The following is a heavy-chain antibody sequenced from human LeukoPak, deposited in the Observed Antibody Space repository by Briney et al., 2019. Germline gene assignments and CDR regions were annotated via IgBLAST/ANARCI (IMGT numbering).Heavy chain of an antibody. V-gene: IGHV3-43D*03. CDR1: GVTFDVYA. CDR3: AKQYSSSSWEYYFDY. Sequence: GGSLRLSCAASGVTFDVYARHWVRHAPGKGLEWVSLSSWDGGSTSYADSVKGRFTTSRDNSKNSLYLQMYSLRAEDTALYYCAKQYSSSSWEYYFDYWGQGTLVTVSS. D-gene: IGHD6-6*01. CDR2: SSWDGGST. J-gene: IGHJ4*02.